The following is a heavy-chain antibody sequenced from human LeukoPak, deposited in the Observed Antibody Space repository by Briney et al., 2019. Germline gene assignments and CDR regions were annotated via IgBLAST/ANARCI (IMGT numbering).Heavy chain of an antibody. Sequence: GESLKISCKASGNSFTSYWIGWVRQMPGKGLEWMGIIYPGDSDTRYSPSFQGQVTISADKSISTAYLQWSSLKASDTAMYYCARIYDSSGYPFDYWGQGTLVTVSS. CDR1: GNSFTSYW. D-gene: IGHD3-22*01. V-gene: IGHV5-51*01. J-gene: IGHJ4*02. CDR2: IYPGDSDT. CDR3: ARIYDSSGYPFDY.